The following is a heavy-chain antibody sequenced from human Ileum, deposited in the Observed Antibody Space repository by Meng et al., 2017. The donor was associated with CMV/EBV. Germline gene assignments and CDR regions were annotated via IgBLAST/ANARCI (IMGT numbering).Heavy chain of an antibody. J-gene: IGHJ4*02. V-gene: IGHV4-39*07. D-gene: IGHD1-26*01. CDR3: ARDLTNKWFYY. CDR1: GDPISSGSHS. Sequence: QLQEAGPGLVKPAEPLSPTCTASGDPISSGSHSWAWFRQPPGKRLEWIGSMYFSGIADYNPSLKSRVTISLHATQKQFSLRLTSVTAADSAVYFCARDLTNKWFYYWGQGTLVTVSS. CDR2: MYFSGIA.